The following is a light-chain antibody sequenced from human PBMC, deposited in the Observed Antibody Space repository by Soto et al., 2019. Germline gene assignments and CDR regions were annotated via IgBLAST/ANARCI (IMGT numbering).Light chain of an antibody. CDR3: QQYGSALPWT. J-gene: IGKJ1*01. Sequence: EIVLTQSPGTLSLSPGERATLSCRASRSVSSTYLAWYQQRPGQAPRLLIYGASSRATDIPDRFSGSGSGTDFTLTISRLEPEDFAVYYCQQYGSALPWTFGQGTKVEIK. CDR2: GAS. CDR1: RSVSSTY. V-gene: IGKV3-20*01.